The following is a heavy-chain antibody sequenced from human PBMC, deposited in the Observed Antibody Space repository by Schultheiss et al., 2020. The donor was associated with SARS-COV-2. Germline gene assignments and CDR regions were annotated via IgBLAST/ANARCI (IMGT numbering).Heavy chain of an antibody. CDR3: AKDRGYCSGGSCYSAVLDY. CDR2: IWYDGSNK. CDR1: GFTFSSYW. V-gene: IGHV3-33*03. Sequence: GESLKISCAASGFTFSSYWMSWVRQAPGKGLEWVAVIWYDGSNKYYADSVKGRFTISRDNSKNSLYLQMNSLRTEDTALYYCAKDRGYCSGGSCYSAVLDYWGQGTLVTVSS. D-gene: IGHD2-15*01. J-gene: IGHJ4*02.